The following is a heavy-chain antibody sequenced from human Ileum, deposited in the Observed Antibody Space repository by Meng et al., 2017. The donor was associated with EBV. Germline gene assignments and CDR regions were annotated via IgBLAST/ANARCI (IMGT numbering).Heavy chain of an antibody. D-gene: IGHD1-26*01. CDR2: MSYFGGP. J-gene: IGHJ4*02. CDR1: GGSISSCDYL. Sequence: QVQLQESGPGLVKPSATLSLTCTVSGGSISSCDYLWGWIRQPPGQGLEWIGTMSYFGGPYYSPSLKSRVTISLDTSKNQFSLRLNSVTAADTAVYYRIRDKRSTCFDWGQGTLVTVAS. CDR3: IRDKRSTCFD. V-gene: IGHV4-39*07.